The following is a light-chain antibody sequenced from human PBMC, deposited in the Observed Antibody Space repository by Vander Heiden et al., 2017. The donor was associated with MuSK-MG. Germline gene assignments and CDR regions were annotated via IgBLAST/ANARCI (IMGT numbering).Light chain of an antibody. Sequence: GQTARITCGGNNIGRKSVHWYQQKPGQAPALAVYDDSDRPSGISERSSGSNPGNTATLTISRVEAGDEGDYCYQVWDSRGDQPVVFDGGSGLSVL. CDR2: DDS. J-gene: IGLJ2*01. CDR3: QVWDSRGDQPVV. CDR1: NIGRKS. V-gene: IGLV3-21*02.